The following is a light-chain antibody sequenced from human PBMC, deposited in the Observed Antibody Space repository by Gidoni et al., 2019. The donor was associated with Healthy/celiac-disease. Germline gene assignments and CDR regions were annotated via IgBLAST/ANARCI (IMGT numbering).Light chain of an antibody. V-gene: IGKV3-15*01. Sequence: EIGMTQYPATLSVSPGERATLSGRASQSVSSNLAWYQQKPGQAPRLLIYGASTRATGIPARFSGSGSGTEFTLTISSLQSEDFAVYYCQQYNNWPYTFGQGTKLEIK. CDR3: QQYNNWPYT. CDR1: QSVSSN. J-gene: IGKJ2*01. CDR2: GAS.